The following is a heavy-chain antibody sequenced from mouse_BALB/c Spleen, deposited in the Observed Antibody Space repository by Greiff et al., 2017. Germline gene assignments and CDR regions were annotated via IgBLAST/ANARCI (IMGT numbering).Heavy chain of an antibody. J-gene: IGHJ2*01. V-gene: IGHV5-4*02. CDR2: ISDGGSYT. Sequence: EVQLQESGGGLVKPGGSLKLSCAASGFTFSDYYMYWVRQTPEKRLEWVATISDGGSYTYYPDSVKGRFTISRDNAKNNLYLQMSSLKSEDTAMYYCARGEDGYFFDYWGQGTTLTVSS. D-gene: IGHD2-3*01. CDR3: ARGEDGYFFDY. CDR1: GFTFSDYY.